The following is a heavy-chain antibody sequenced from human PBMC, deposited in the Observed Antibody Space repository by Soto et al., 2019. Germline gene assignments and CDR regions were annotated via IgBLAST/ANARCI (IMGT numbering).Heavy chain of an antibody. V-gene: IGHV1-2*02. CDR3: ARDLMTTVPYYYYGMNV. CDR1: GYTFNIYY. D-gene: IGHD4-4*01. CDR2: INPNSGGT. J-gene: IGHJ6*02. Sequence: QVQLVQSGAEVKKPGASVKVSCRASGYTFNIYYVHWVRQAPGQGLEWMGWINPNSGGTNYAQNFQGRVTMTSDTSINTAYMEVSRLGSDDTAVYYCARDLMTTVPYYYYGMNVWGQGTTVTVSS.